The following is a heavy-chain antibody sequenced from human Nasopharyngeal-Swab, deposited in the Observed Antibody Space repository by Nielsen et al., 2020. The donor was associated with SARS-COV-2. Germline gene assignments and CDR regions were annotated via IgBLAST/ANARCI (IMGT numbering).Heavy chain of an antibody. Sequence: ETLSLTCAASGFTFSSYAMSWVRQAPGKGLEWVSAISGSGGSTYYADSVKGRFTISRDNAKNSLYLQMNSLRDEDTAVYYCARDGAAADAFDIWGQGTMVTVSS. CDR2: ISGSGGST. V-gene: IGHV3-23*01. CDR3: ARDGAAADAFDI. D-gene: IGHD6-13*01. CDR1: GFTFSSYA. J-gene: IGHJ3*02.